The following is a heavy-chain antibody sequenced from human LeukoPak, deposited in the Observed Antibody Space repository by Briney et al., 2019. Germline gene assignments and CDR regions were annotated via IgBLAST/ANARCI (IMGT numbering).Heavy chain of an antibody. CDR1: GYTFSSYA. V-gene: IGHV3-30*10. CDR3: ARDSSPANWGSYRDAFDV. CDR2: ISYDGSNK. Sequence: GGSLGLSCAASGYTFSSYAVHWVRQAPGKGLEWVAVISYDGSNKYYTDSVKGRFTISRDNSKNTLYLQMNSLRADDTAVYYCARDSSPANWGSYRDAFDVWGQGTMVTVSS. D-gene: IGHD7-27*01. J-gene: IGHJ3*01.